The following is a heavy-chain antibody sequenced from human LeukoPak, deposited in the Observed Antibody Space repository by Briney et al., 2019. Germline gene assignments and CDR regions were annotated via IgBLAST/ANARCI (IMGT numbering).Heavy chain of an antibody. Sequence: GGSLRLSCAASGFTFSTYNMNWVRQAPGKGLEWVSSITSTSSYMYYADSVKGRFTISRDNAQNSLYLHMSSLRAEDTAVYYCANALIYDSSGYYYWGQGTLVTVSS. J-gene: IGHJ4*02. D-gene: IGHD3-22*01. V-gene: IGHV3-21*01. CDR1: GFTFSTYN. CDR3: ANALIYDSSGYYY. CDR2: ITSTSSYM.